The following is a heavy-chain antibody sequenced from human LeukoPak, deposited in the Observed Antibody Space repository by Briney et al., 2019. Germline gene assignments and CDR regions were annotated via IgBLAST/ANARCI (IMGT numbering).Heavy chain of an antibody. CDR3: ARGGYDYVWGSYHAFDI. CDR1: GGSISSGGYS. J-gene: IGHJ3*02. CDR2: IYHSGST. D-gene: IGHD3-16*02. Sequence: PSQTLSLTCAVSGGSISSGGYSWSWIRQPPGKGLEWIVYIYHSGSTYYNPSLKSPVTISVDRSKNQFSLKLSSVTAADTAVYYCARGGYDYVWGSYHAFDIWGQGTMVTVSS. V-gene: IGHV4-30-2*01.